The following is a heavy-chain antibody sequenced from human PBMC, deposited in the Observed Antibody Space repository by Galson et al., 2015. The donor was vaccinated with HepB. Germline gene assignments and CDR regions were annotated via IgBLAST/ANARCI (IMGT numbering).Heavy chain of an antibody. CDR3: ARDGALMITFGGVITGGAFDI. CDR1: GFTFSSYG. D-gene: IGHD3-16*02. Sequence: SLRLSCAASGFTFSSYGMHWVRQAPGKGLEWVAVIWYDGSNKYYADSVKGRFTISRDNSKNTLYLQMNSLRAEDTAVYYCARDGALMITFGGVITGGAFDIWGQGTMVTVSS. V-gene: IGHV3-33*01. CDR2: IWYDGSNK. J-gene: IGHJ3*02.